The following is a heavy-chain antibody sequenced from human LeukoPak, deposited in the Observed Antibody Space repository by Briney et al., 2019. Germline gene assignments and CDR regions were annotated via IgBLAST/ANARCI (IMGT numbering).Heavy chain of an antibody. CDR1: GGSIGSGTYY. J-gene: IGHJ4*02. V-gene: IGHV4-39*07. D-gene: IGHD3-10*01. Sequence: PSETLSLTCTVSGGSIGSGTYYWGWIRQSPGKGLEWIGSIFYSGSTNYNPSLKSRVTISVDTSKNQFSLKLSSVTAADTAVYYCARGEDYYGSGSYYRGWGQGTLVTVSS. CDR3: ARGEDYYGSGSYYRG. CDR2: IFYSGST.